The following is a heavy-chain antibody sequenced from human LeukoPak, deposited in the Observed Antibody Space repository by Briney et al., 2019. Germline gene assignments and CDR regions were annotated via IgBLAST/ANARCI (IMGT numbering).Heavy chain of an antibody. CDR2: IYYSGST. CDR1: GGSISSSSYY. J-gene: IGHJ4*02. D-gene: IGHD3-10*01. V-gene: IGHV4-39*07. CDR3: ARGDSQFYYYGSGSYYKSFDY. Sequence: PSETLSLTCTVAGGSISSSSYYWGWIRQPPGKGLEWIGSIYYSGSTYYNPSLKSRVTISVDTSKNQFSLKLSSVTAADTAVYYCARGDSQFYYYGSGSYYKSFDYWGQGTLVTVSS.